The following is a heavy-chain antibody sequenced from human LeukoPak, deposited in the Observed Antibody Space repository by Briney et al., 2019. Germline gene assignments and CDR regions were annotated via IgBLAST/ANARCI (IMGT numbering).Heavy chain of an antibody. D-gene: IGHD4-17*01. CDR3: ARARGDSSRLDY. CDR2: IYYSDST. J-gene: IGHJ4*02. V-gene: IGHV4-31*03. Sequence: SETLSLTCTVPSGSITGGGYYWSWIRQHPGKGLEWIGYIYYSDSTYYNPSLKSRVTISADTSKNQFSLKLNSVTAADTAVYYCARARGDSSRLDYWGQGTLVTVSS. CDR1: SGSITGGGYY.